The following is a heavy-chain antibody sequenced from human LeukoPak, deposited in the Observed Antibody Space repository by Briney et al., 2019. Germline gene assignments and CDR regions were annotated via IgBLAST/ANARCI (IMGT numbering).Heavy chain of an antibody. CDR3: ARVSGPGGIQLRTIDY. D-gene: IGHD5-18*01. V-gene: IGHV1-46*03. CDR2: INPSGGST. Sequence: ASVKVSCKASGYTFTSCYMHWVRQAPGQGREWMGIINPSGGSTSYAQKFQGRVTMTRDTSTSTVYMELSSLRSEDTAVYYCARVSGPGGIQLRTIDYWGPGTLVTVSS. CDR1: GYTFTSCY. J-gene: IGHJ4*02.